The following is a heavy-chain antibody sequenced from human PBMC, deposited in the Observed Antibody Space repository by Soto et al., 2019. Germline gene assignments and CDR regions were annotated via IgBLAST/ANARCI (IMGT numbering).Heavy chain of an antibody. D-gene: IGHD3-16*02. Sequence: SLRLSCESSVFTFTSYAMHWVRQAPGKGLEWVAVISYDGINEYYADSVKGRFTISRDNSKNTLFLQMSSLRVEDTAVYYCARDRLRLGELSLIGYFDYWGLGT. CDR3: ARDRLRLGELSLIGYFDY. CDR2: ISYDGINE. V-gene: IGHV3-30*15. CDR1: VFTFTSYA. J-gene: IGHJ4*02.